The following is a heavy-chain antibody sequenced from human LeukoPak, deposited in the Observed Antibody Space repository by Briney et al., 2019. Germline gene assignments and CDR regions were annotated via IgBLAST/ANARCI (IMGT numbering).Heavy chain of an antibody. J-gene: IGHJ3*02. CDR3: ARNYDFRRGRVAFDI. D-gene: IGHD3-3*01. CDR1: GFTVSSNY. Sequence: GGSLRLSCAASGFTVSSNYMSWVRQAPGKGLEWVSVIYSGGSTYYADSVKGRFTISRDNSKNTLYLQMNSLRAEDTAVYYCARNYDFRRGRVAFDIWGQGTMVTVSS. CDR2: IYSGGST. V-gene: IGHV3-53*01.